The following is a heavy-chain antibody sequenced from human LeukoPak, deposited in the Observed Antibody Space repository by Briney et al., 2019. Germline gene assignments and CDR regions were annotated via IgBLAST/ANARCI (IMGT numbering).Heavy chain of an antibody. D-gene: IGHD4/OR15-4a*01. Sequence: ASVTVSCKASGYTFTGYYMHWVRQAPGQGLEWMGRINPNSGGTNYAQKFQGRVTMTRDTSISTAYMELSRLRSDDTAVYYCARGGPTYGSKYNWFDPWGQGTLVTVSS. J-gene: IGHJ5*02. V-gene: IGHV1-2*06. CDR2: INPNSGGT. CDR3: ARGGPTYGSKYNWFDP. CDR1: GYTFTGYY.